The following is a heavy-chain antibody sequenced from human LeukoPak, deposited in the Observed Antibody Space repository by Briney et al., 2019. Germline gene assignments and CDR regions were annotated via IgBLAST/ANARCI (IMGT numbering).Heavy chain of an antibody. CDR3: ARDNNGPDY. J-gene: IGHJ4*02. CDR2: IKQDDSEI. D-gene: IGHD2-8*01. CDR1: GFTFSTYW. Sequence: EGSLRLSCAASGFTFSTYWMTWVRQAPRKGLEWVTNIKQDDSEIYYVDSVKGRFTIYRDNAKNSLYLQMNSLRAEDTAVYYCARDNNGPDYWGQGTLVTVSS. V-gene: IGHV3-7*01.